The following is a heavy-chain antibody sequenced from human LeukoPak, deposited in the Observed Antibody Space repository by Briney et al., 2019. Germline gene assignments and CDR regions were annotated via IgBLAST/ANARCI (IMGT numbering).Heavy chain of an antibody. CDR3: AKSSLASAYYGGLDY. CDR1: GFTFSSYA. V-gene: IGHV3-30-3*02. Sequence: GRSLRLSCAASGFTFSSYAMHWVRQAPGKGLEWVAVISYDGSNKYYADSVKGRFTISRDDATNSLSLQMNSLKIEDTALYYCAKSSLASAYYGGLDYWGQGTLVIVSS. D-gene: IGHD3-10*01. CDR2: ISYDGSNK. J-gene: IGHJ4*02.